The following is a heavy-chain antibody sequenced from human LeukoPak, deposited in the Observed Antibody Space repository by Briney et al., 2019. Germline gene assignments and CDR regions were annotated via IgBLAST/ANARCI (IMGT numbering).Heavy chain of an antibody. CDR2: ICGSGGST. V-gene: IGHV3-23*01. CDR3: AKDPNYYDSSGYYWGRDWYFDL. Sequence: PGGSLRLSCAASGFTFSSYAMSWVRQAPGKGLEWVSAICGSGGSTYYADSVKGRFTISRDNSKNTLYLQMNSLRAEDTAVYYCAKDPNYYDSSGYYWGRDWYFDLWGRGTLVTVSS. J-gene: IGHJ2*01. D-gene: IGHD3-22*01. CDR1: GFTFSSYA.